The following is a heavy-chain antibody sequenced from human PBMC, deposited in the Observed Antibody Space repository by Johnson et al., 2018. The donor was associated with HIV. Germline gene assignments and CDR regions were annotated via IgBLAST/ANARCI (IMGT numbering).Heavy chain of an antibody. CDR3: ARAPGAVPNPGTGSNDAFDA. D-gene: IGHD1-1*01. CDR2: IPFDGSNK. Sequence: QVQLVESGGGVVRPGGSLRLSCAASGFTFDDYGMSWVRQAPGKGLEWVAVIPFDGSNKYYADSVTGRFTISRDNSKNTLYLQMNSLRAEDTAVYYCARAPGAVPNPGTGSNDAFDAWGQGTMVTVSS. J-gene: IGHJ3*01. V-gene: IGHV3-33*08. CDR1: GFTFDDYG.